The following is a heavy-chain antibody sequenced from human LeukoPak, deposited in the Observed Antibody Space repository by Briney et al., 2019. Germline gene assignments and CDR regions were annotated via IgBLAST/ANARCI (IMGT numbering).Heavy chain of an antibody. Sequence: SQTLSLTCSVSGWSIRRGTYYWSWIRQPAGKGLEWIGRALSPGSSDFNLFDYNPSFKSRVSMSFDTAKNQFFLKVTSVTAADTAVYYCARGPVGFGKNAFDFWGQGTMVTVSS. D-gene: IGHD3-10*01. CDR2: ALSPGSS. V-gene: IGHV4-61*02. CDR1: GWSIRRGTYY. CDR3: ARGPVGFGKNAFDF. J-gene: IGHJ3*01.